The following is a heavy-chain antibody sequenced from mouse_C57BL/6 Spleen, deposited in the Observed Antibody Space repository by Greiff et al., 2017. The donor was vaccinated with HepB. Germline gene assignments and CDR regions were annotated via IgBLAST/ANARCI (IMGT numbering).Heavy chain of an antibody. D-gene: IGHD2-1*01. CDR1: GFTFSNYW. Sequence: EVKLQESGGGLVQPGGSMKLSCVASGFTFSNYWMNWVRQSPEKGLEWVAQIRLKSDNYATHYAESVKGRFTISRDDSKSSVYLQMNNLRAEDTGIYYCTAIYYGNWYYAMDYWGQGTSVTVSS. CDR3: TAIYYGNWYYAMDY. CDR2: IRLKSDNYAT. J-gene: IGHJ4*01. V-gene: IGHV6-3*01.